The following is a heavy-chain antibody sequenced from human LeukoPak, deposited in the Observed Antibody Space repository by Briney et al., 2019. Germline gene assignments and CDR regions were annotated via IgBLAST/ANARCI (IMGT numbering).Heavy chain of an antibody. CDR2: IYYSGTT. D-gene: IGHD4-17*01. CDR3: VRSKSGTYGWFDP. V-gene: IGHV4-59*01. CDR1: GGSITSYY. Sequence: SETLSLTCSVSGGSITSYYWSWIRQSPGKGLEGIGYIYYSGTTNYNPSLKSRVTISVDTSKNQFSLKVNPVTAADTAVYYCVRSKSGTYGWFDPWGQGTLVTVSS. J-gene: IGHJ5*02.